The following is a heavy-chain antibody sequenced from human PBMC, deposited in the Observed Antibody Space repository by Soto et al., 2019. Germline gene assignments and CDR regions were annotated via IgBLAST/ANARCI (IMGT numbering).Heavy chain of an antibody. V-gene: IGHV1-18*01. CDR2: ISAYNGNT. Sequence: QIELVQSGAEVKKPGASVKVSCKASGYTFSSYHITWVRQAPGQGLEWMGWISAYNGNTNYAQNLQGRVTMPTDPPTSTAYMALRSLRSDDTAVYYCARDLPPVDYGGQGTLVTVSS. J-gene: IGHJ4*02. CDR1: GYTFSSYH. CDR3: ARDLPPVDY.